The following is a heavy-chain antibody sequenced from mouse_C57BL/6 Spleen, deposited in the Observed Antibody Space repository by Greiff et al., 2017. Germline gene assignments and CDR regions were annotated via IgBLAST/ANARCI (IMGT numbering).Heavy chain of an antibody. Sequence: QVQLKESGAELVKPGASVKLSCKASGYTFTEYTIHWVKQRSGQGLEWIGWFYPGSGSIKYNEKFKDKATLTADKSSSTVYMELSRLTSEDSAVYFCARHEGRWYGSSYVGYFDVWGTGTTVTVSS. V-gene: IGHV1-62-2*01. J-gene: IGHJ1*03. CDR1: GYTFTEYT. CDR3: ARHEGRWYGSSYVGYFDV. D-gene: IGHD1-1*01. CDR2: FYPGSGSI.